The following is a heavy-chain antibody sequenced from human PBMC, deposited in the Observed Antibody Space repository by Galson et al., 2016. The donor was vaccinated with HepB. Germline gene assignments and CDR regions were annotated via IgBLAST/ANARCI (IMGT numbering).Heavy chain of an antibody. CDR1: GDSVSSNSAG. Sequence: GDSVSSNSAGWNWIRQSPSRGLEWLGRTYYRSKWYSDYAVSVKSRITINPDTSRNQFSLHLNSVTPEDTAVYYCARDRRAAAATYFDFWGQGTLVTVSS. D-gene: IGHD6-13*01. CDR3: ARDRRAAAATYFDF. J-gene: IGHJ4*02. V-gene: IGHV6-1*01. CDR2: TYYRSKWYS.